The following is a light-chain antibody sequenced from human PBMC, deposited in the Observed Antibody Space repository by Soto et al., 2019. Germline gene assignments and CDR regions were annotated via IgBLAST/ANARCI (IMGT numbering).Light chain of an antibody. CDR2: DAS. V-gene: IGKV1-33*01. CDR3: QQYDSLPIT. CDR1: QDINNY. J-gene: IGKJ5*01. Sequence: DIQMTQSTSSLSTSVGDRVTITCQASQDINNYLYWYQQKPGKAPKLLIYDASTLETGVPSRFSGSRSGTHFTLTISSLQPEDIATYYCQQYDSLPITFGKGTRLDMK.